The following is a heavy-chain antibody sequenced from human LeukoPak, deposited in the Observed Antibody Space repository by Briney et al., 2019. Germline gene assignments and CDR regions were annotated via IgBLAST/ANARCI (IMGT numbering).Heavy chain of an antibody. Sequence: GGSLRLSCAASGFSVSTKYMNWVRQAPGKGLEWVAFIRYDGSNKYYADSVKGRFTISRDNSKNTLYLQMNGLRAEDTAVYYCAKDQTRGGVGITMIVVAVDYWGQGTLVTVSS. V-gene: IGHV3-30*02. CDR1: GFSVSTKY. CDR2: IRYDGSNK. J-gene: IGHJ4*02. D-gene: IGHD3-22*01. CDR3: AKDQTRGGVGITMIVVAVDY.